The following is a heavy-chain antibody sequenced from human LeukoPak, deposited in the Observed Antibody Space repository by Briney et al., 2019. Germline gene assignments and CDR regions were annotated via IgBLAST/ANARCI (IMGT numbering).Heavy chain of an antibody. V-gene: IGHV3-7*04. D-gene: IGHD2-8*01. Sequence: GGSLRLSCVASGFTFSNSWMDWVCQAPGKGLEWVANIDLDGSKKNYVDSVKGRFTISRDNGKSSLHLQMNSLRAEDTAVYFCARGLSNGGSPYNWFGPWGQGTLVTVSS. J-gene: IGHJ5*02. CDR1: GFTFSNSW. CDR3: ARGLSNGGSPYNWFGP. CDR2: IDLDGSKK.